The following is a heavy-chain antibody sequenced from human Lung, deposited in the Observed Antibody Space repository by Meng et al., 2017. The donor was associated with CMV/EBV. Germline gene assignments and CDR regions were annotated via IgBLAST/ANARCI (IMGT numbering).Heavy chain of an antibody. V-gene: IGHV4-4*02. CDR2: IYRSGST. D-gene: IGHD1-26*01. J-gene: IGHJ4*02. CDR3: AKEWLDATTGQFDY. CDR1: GVSISTDNW. Sequence: SETLSLXCAVSGVSISTDNWWSWVRQPPGKGLEWIGEIYRSGSTNYSPSLKSRVTISIDRSKNQFSLRLTSVTAADTAVYYCAKEWLDATTGQFDYWGQGXLVTSPQ.